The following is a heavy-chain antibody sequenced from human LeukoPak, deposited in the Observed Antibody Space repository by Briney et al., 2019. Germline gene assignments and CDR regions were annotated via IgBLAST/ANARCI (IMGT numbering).Heavy chain of an antibody. CDR3: ASDRDGYNEWANYYYYYMDV. D-gene: IGHD5-24*01. Sequence: GSLRLSCAASGFTVSSHAIHWVRQAPGKGLEGVAVISYDGSNKYYADPVKGRFTIYRDNSKNTLYLQMNSLRAEDTAVYYCASDRDGYNEWANYYYYYMDVWGKGTTVTVSS. V-gene: IGHV3-30*01. J-gene: IGHJ6*03. CDR2: ISYDGSNK. CDR1: GFTVSSHA.